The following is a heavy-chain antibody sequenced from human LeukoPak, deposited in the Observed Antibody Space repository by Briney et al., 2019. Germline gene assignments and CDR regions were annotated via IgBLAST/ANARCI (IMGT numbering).Heavy chain of an antibody. V-gene: IGHV4-34*01. Sequence: SETLSLTCAVYGGSFSGYYWSWIRQPPGKGLEWIGEINHSGSTNYNPSLKSRVTISVDTSKNQFSLKLSSVTAADTAVYYCARREVLRFSAKNWLDPWGQGTLVTVSS. CDR3: ARREVLRFSAKNWLDP. J-gene: IGHJ5*02. CDR1: GGSFSGYY. CDR2: INHSGST. D-gene: IGHD3-3*01.